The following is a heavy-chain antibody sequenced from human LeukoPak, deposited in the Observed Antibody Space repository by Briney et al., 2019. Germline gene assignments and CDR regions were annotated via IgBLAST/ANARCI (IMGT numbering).Heavy chain of an antibody. CDR2: ISGSGGST. D-gene: IGHD2-21*02. CDR3: AKPPSCRGDCYSGFDY. V-gene: IGHV3-23*01. Sequence: PGGSLRLSCAASGFTFSSYAMSWVRQAPGEGLEWVSAISGSGGSTYYADSVKGRFTISRDNSKNTLYLQMNSLRAEDTAVYYCAKPPSCRGDCYSGFDYWGQGTLVTVSS. J-gene: IGHJ4*02. CDR1: GFTFSSYA.